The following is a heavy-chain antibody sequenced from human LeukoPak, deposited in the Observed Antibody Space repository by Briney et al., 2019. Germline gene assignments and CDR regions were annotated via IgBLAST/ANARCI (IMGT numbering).Heavy chain of an antibody. D-gene: IGHD3-10*01. CDR1: GFTLSSYA. CDR3: ASSPYYYGSGKPIGAFDI. CDR2: ISVSGNT. J-gene: IGHJ3*02. Sequence: GGSLRLSCAASGFTLSSYAMSWVRQAPGKGLEWVSAISVSGNTYHADSVKGRFTISRDSSKNTLYLQMNRLRAEDAAVYYCASSPYYYGSGKPIGAFDIWGQGTMVTVSS. V-gene: IGHV3-23*01.